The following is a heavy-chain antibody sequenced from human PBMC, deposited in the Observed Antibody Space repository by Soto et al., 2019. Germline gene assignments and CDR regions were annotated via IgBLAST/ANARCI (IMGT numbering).Heavy chain of an antibody. D-gene: IGHD5-18*01. J-gene: IGHJ3*02. V-gene: IGHV1-69*13. CDR2: IIPIFGTA. Sequence: SVKVSCKASGGTFSSYAISWVRQAHGQGLEWMGGIIPIFGTANYAQKFQGRVTITADESTSTAYMELSSLRSEDTAVYYCARQGGAMASDAFDIWGQGTMVTVSS. CDR1: GGTFSSYA. CDR3: ARQGGAMASDAFDI.